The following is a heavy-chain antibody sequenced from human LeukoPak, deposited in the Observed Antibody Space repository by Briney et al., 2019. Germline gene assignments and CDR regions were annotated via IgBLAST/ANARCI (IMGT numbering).Heavy chain of an antibody. J-gene: IGHJ4*02. Sequence: GGSLRLSCAASGFTFSSYSMNWVRQAPGKGLEWVSSISSSSSYIYYADSVKGRFTISRDNAKNSLYLQMNSLRAEDTAVYYCARETVGESDYGGYEEGTYWGQGTLVTVSS. CDR1: GFTFSSYS. D-gene: IGHD4-17*01. V-gene: IGHV3-21*01. CDR3: ARETVGESDYGGYEEGTY. CDR2: ISSSSSYI.